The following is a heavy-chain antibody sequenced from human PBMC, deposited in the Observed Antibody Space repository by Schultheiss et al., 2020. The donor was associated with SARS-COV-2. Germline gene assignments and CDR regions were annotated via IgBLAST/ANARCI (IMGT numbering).Heavy chain of an antibody. CDR1: GASIGSGHYY. CDR2: IYNNVGT. J-gene: IGHJ3*02. V-gene: IGHV4-31*03. D-gene: IGHD6-19*01. CDR3: ARRVAVAETRYRRAFDI. Sequence: SETLSLTCTVSGASIGSGHYYWTWIRQHPGKGLEWIGYIYNNVGTYYNPSLRSRVTISVDTSENQFSLKLSSVTAADTAVYYCARRVAVAETRYRRAFDIWGQGTMVTVSS.